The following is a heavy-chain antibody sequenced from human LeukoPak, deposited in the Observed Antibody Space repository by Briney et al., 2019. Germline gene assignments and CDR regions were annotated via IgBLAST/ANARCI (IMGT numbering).Heavy chain of an antibody. J-gene: IGHJ3*02. Sequence: GGSLRLSCAASGFTLSSYGMHWVRQAPGKGLEWVAVISYDGSNKYYADSVKGRFTISRDNSKNTLYLQMNSLRAEDTAVYYCAGLGVTDAFDIWGQGTMVTVSS. CDR3: AGLGVTDAFDI. V-gene: IGHV3-30*03. CDR2: ISYDGSNK. CDR1: GFTLSSYG. D-gene: IGHD2-21*02.